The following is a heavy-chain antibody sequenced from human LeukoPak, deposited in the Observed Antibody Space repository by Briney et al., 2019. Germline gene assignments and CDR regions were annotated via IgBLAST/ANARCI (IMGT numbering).Heavy chain of an antibody. J-gene: IGHJ4*02. Sequence: PGGSLRLSCAASGFTVSSNYMSWVRQAPGKGLEWVSVIYSGGSTYYADSVKGRFTISRDNSKNTLYLQMNSLRAEDTAVNYCAVYSSSWDFDYWGQGTLVTVSS. CDR2: IYSGGST. V-gene: IGHV3-53*01. CDR1: GFTVSSNY. CDR3: AVYSSSWDFDY. D-gene: IGHD6-13*01.